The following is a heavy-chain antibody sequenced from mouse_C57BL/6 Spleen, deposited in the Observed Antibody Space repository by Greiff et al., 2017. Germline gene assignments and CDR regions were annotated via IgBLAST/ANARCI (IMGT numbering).Heavy chain of an antibody. CDR1: GFNIKDDY. CDR2: IDPENGDT. Sequence: EVMLVESGAELVRPGASVKLSCTASGFNIKDDYMHWVKQRPEQGLEWIGWIDPENGDTEYASKFQGKATITADTSSNTAYLQLSSLTSEDTAVYYCTTPYGSSYGAYWGQGTLVTVSA. J-gene: IGHJ3*01. CDR3: TTPYGSSYGAY. V-gene: IGHV14-4*01. D-gene: IGHD1-1*01.